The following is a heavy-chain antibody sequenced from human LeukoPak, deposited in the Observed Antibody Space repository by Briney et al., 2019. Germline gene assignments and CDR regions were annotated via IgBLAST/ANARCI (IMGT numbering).Heavy chain of an antibody. J-gene: IGHJ5*02. Sequence: PSETLSLTCTVSGGSISSYYWSWIRQHPGKGLERIGYIYYSGSTYYNPSLKSRVTISVDTSKNQFSLKLSSVTAADTAVYYCARDRGYSSSSFRWFDPWGQGTLVTVSS. CDR1: GGSISSYY. CDR2: IYYSGST. D-gene: IGHD6-13*01. CDR3: ARDRGYSSSSFRWFDP. V-gene: IGHV4-59*06.